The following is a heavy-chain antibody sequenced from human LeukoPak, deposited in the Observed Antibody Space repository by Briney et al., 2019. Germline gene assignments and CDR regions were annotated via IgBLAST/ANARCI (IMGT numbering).Heavy chain of an antibody. CDR3: ARDKDYSSSNPYNWVDP. CDR2: ISVYNGNT. D-gene: IGHD6-6*01. Sequence: ASVKVSCKASGYTYTNYGINWVRQAPGQGLEWMGWISVYNGNTNYAQKLQGRVTMTTDTSTSTAYMELRSLRSDDTAVYYCARDKDYSSSNPYNWVDPWGQGTLVTVSS. CDR1: GYTYTNYG. J-gene: IGHJ5*02. V-gene: IGHV1-18*01.